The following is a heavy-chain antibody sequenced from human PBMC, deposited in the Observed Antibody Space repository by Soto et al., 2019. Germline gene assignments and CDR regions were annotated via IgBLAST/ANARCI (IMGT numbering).Heavy chain of an antibody. CDR3: ARIASLDSYGLRHLDC. CDR2: IYPDDSDT. CDR1: GETFTNYW. J-gene: IGHJ4*02. V-gene: IGHV5-51*01. D-gene: IGHD5-18*01. Sequence: WESLKISCEGSGETFTNYWIAWVRQMPGKGLEWMGIIYPDDSDTRYSLSFQGQVTISADKSITTAYLQWSSLKASDNAIYYCARIASLDSYGLRHLDCWGQGTLVTVSS.